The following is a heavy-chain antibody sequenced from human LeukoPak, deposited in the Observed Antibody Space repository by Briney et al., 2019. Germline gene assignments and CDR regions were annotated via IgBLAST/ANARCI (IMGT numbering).Heavy chain of an antibody. Sequence: GGSLRLSCAASGFTFSNAWMSWVRQAPGKGLEWVGRIKSKTDGGTTDYAAPVKGRFTISRDDSKNTLYLQMNSLKTEDTAVYYCTTYSSGWYGYYYYGMDVWGQGTTVTVSS. CDR3: TTYSSGWYGYYYYGMDV. V-gene: IGHV3-15*01. D-gene: IGHD6-19*01. CDR1: GFTFSNAW. CDR2: IKSKTDGGTT. J-gene: IGHJ6*02.